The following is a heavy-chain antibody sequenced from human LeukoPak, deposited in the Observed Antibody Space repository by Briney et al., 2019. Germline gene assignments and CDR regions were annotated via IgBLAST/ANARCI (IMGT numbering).Heavy chain of an antibody. V-gene: IGHV1-18*01. CDR3: ARDLSPLIAAAGARTFDY. D-gene: IGHD6-13*01. CDR2: ISAYNGNT. Sequence: ASVKASCKASGYTFTSYGISWVRQAPGQGLEWMGWISAYNGNTNYAQKLQGRVTMTTDTSTSTAYMELRSLRSDDTAVYYCARDLSPLIAAAGARTFDYWGQGTLVTVSS. CDR1: GYTFTSYG. J-gene: IGHJ4*02.